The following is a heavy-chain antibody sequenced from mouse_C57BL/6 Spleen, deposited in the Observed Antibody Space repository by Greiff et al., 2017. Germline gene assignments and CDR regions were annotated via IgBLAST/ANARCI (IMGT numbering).Heavy chain of an antibody. Sequence: QVQLPQSGAELVKPGASVKISCKASGYAFSSYWMNWVKQRPGKGLEWIGQIYPGDGDTNYNGKFKGKATLTADKSSSTAYMQLSSLTSEDSAVYFCARYYGSSAYAMDYWGQGTSVAVSS. V-gene: IGHV1-80*01. CDR1: GYAFSSYW. CDR2: IYPGDGDT. CDR3: ARYYGSSAYAMDY. D-gene: IGHD1-1*01. J-gene: IGHJ4*01.